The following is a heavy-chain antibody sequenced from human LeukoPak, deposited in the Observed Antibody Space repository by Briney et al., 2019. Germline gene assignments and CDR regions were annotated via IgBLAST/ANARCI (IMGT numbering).Heavy chain of an antibody. J-gene: IGHJ4*02. Sequence: GASVKVSCKASGGTFSSYAISWVRQAPGQGLEWMGGFIPIFGTANYAQKFQGRVTITADESTSTAYMELSSLRSEDTAVYYCARGLDYYDSSGYYYYFDYWGQGTLVTVSS. CDR2: FIPIFGTA. D-gene: IGHD3-22*01. CDR3: ARGLDYYDSSGYYYYFDY. V-gene: IGHV1-69*13. CDR1: GGTFSSYA.